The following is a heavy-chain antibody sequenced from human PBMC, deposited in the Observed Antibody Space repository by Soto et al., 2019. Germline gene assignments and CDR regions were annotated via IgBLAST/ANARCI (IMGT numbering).Heavy chain of an antibody. D-gene: IGHD2-15*01. J-gene: IGHJ3*02. CDR3: AKDGADCSGGSCYPDAFDI. Sequence: VGSLRLSCAASGFIVSSHYMTWVRQAPGKGLEWVSAISGSGGSTYYADSVKGRFTISRDNSKNTLYLQMNSLRAEDTAVYYCAKDGADCSGGSCYPDAFDIWGQGTMVTVSS. CDR2: ISGSGGST. CDR1: GFIVSSHY. V-gene: IGHV3-23*01.